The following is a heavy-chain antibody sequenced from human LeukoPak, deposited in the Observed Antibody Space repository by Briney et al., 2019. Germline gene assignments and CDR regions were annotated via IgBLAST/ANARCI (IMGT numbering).Heavy chain of an antibody. CDR1: GGTFSSYY. V-gene: IGHV4-39*07. Sequence: SETLSLTCAVYGGTFSSYYWGWIRQPPGKGLEWIGSIYYSGSTYYNPSLKSRVTISADTSKNHFSLKLSSVTAADTAVYYCARDGSSWSLFDYWGQGTLVTVSS. CDR3: ARDGSSWSLFDY. J-gene: IGHJ4*02. D-gene: IGHD6-13*01. CDR2: IYYSGST.